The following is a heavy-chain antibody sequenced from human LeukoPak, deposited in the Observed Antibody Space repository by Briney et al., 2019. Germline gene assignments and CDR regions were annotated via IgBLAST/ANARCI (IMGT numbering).Heavy chain of an antibody. CDR1: GYTFTSYY. J-gene: IGHJ5*02. CDR3: ASLIVGASDAFDT. V-gene: IGHV1-46*01. Sequence: ASVEVSCKASGYTFTSYYMHWVRQAPGQGLEWMGIINPSGGSTSYAQKFQGRVTMTRDMSTSTVYMELSSLRSEDTAVYYCASLIVGASDAFDTWGQGTLVTVSS. CDR2: INPSGGST. D-gene: IGHD1-26*01.